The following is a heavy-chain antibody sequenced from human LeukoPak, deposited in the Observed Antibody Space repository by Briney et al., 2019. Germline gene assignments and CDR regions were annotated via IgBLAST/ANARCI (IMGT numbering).Heavy chain of an antibody. D-gene: IGHD6-6*01. V-gene: IGHV3-48*03. J-gene: IGHJ4*02. Sequence: PGGSLRLSCAASGFTFSSYEMNWVRQAPGKGLEWVSYFSSSSSNIAYADSVKGRFTISRDNVKNSLYLQINSLRVEDTSVYYCARGGAARPDYWGQGTLVTVSS. CDR1: GFTFSSYE. CDR3: ARGGAARPDY. CDR2: FSSSSSNI.